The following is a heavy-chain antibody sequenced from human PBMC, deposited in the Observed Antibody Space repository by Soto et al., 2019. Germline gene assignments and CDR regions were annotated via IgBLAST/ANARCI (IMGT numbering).Heavy chain of an antibody. Sequence: LRLSCAASGFSFGSYALSWVRQAPGKGLEWVSTISGSDGKTFYADSVKGRFSISRDTSQSTLYLQMDSLRADDTAMYYCARWSYLDYWGQGTRVTVSS. CDR2: ISGSDGKT. CDR1: GFSFGSYA. J-gene: IGHJ4*02. CDR3: ARWSYLDY. D-gene: IGHD3-3*01. V-gene: IGHV3-23*01.